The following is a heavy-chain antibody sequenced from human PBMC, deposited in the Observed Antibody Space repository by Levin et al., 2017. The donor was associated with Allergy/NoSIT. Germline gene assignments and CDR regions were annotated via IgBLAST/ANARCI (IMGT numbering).Heavy chain of an antibody. Sequence: GGSLRLSCAASGFTFSTYGMSWVRQAPGKGLEWVSGIVGTGYNTYYSDSVKGRFTISRDNSKNMVYLQMDSLRVEDTAIYYCAKISALVAGDIYWGQGTLVTVS. J-gene: IGHJ4*02. CDR2: IVGTGYNT. CDR1: GFTFSTYG. CDR3: AKISALVAGDIY. V-gene: IGHV3-23*01. D-gene: IGHD2-2*01.